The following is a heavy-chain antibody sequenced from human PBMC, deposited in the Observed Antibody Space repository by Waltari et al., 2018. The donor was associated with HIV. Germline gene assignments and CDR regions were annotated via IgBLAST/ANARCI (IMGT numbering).Heavy chain of an antibody. CDR3: ARGIAAAGTDWFDP. J-gene: IGHJ5*02. CDR2: INPNSGGT. V-gene: IGHV1-2*04. Sequence: QVQLVQSGAEVKKPGASVKVSCKASGYTFTGDYMHWVRQAPGQGLEWMGWINPNSGGTNYAQKFQGWVTMTRDTSISTAYMEVSRLRSDDTAVYYCARGIAAAGTDWFDPWGQGTLVTVSS. CDR1: GYTFTGDY. D-gene: IGHD6-13*01.